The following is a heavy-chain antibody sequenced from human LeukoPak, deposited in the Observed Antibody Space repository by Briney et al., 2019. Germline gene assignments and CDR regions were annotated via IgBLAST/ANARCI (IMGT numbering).Heavy chain of an antibody. CDR1: GYTFTSYD. D-gene: IGHD5-18*01. J-gene: IGHJ4*02. CDR3: ARGKEYSYGSNFDY. CDR2: MNPNSGNT. V-gene: IGHV1-8*02. Sequence: AASVKVSCKASGYTFTSYDINWVRQATGQGLEWMGWMNPNSGNTGYAQKFQGRVTMTRDTSTSTVYMELSSLRSEDTAVYYCARGKEYSYGSNFDYWGQGTLVTVSS.